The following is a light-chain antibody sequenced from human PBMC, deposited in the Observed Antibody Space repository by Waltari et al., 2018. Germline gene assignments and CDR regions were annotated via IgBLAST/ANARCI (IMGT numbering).Light chain of an antibody. V-gene: IGLV3-19*01. CDR3: HSRDASGVAGA. CDR1: SLRSYY. CDR2: DKN. Sequence: SSELTQDPAVSVAMGQTVRITCQGDSLRSYYASWYQQRPGQAPILVIYDKNNRPSGVPDRLAGSSTHNTGSLTITGAQAEDEASYCCHSRDASGVAGAFGGGTKLTVL. J-gene: IGLJ2*01.